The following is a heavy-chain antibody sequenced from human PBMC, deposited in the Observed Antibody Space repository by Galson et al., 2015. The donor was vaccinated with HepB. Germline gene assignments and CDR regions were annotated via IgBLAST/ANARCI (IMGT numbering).Heavy chain of an antibody. J-gene: IGHJ4*02. CDR3: ARHPPTYCGGDCPPVGYFDY. CDR2: IKQDGSEK. Sequence: SLRLSCAASGFTFSSYWMSWVRQAPGKGLEWVANIKQDGSEKYYVDSVKGRFTISKDNAKNSLYLQMNSLRAEDTAVYYCARHPPTYCGGDCPPVGYFDYWGQGTLVTVSS. V-gene: IGHV3-7*03. D-gene: IGHD2-21*02. CDR1: GFTFSSYW.